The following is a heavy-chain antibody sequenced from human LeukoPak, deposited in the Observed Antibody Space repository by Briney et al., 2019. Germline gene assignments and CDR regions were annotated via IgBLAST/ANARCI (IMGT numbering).Heavy chain of an antibody. V-gene: IGHV1-18*01. CDR2: ISTYNDNT. CDR3: ARGKDYVLFGAIIVGGFDY. Sequence: ASVKVSCKASGYTFTSYSISWVRQAPGQGLEWMGWISTYNDNTNYAQNLQGRVTMTTDTSTTTAYMELRSLRSDDTAVYYCARGKDYVLFGAIIVGGFDYWGQGTLVTVSS. J-gene: IGHJ4*02. CDR1: GYTFTSYS. D-gene: IGHD3-3*01.